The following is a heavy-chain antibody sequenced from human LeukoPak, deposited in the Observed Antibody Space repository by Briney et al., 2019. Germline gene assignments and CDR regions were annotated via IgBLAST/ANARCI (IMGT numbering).Heavy chain of an antibody. CDR2: ISSGSTYI. D-gene: IGHD2-15*01. J-gene: IGHJ3*02. CDR3: ARARVVVAATGAFDI. CDR1: GFTFSSYT. Sequence: PGGSLRLSCAASGFTFSSYTMNWVRQAPGEGLEWVSSISSGSTYIYYADSVKGRFTISRDNAKKSLYLQMNSLRAEDTAVYYCARARVVVAATGAFDIWGQGTMVTVSS. V-gene: IGHV3-21*01.